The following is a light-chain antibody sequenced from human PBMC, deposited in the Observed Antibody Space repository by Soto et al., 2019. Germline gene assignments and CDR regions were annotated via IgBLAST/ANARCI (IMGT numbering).Light chain of an antibody. CDR1: EGLSHS. CDR3: QLSQQRSSWPPIA. CDR2: DAS. V-gene: IGKV3D-11*03. J-gene: IGKJ5*01. Sequence: DIVLTQYPATLSFSPGNRGTLSCRGNEGLSHSLALYHQRPSQPPRILLYDASFRHTGIPERFSGSGSGTDFPLSISSLEPEDFAAYDCQLSQQRSSWPPIAFGQGTRLEIK.